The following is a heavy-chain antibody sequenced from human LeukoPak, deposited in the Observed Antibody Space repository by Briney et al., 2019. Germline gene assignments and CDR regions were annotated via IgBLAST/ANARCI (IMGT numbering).Heavy chain of an antibody. CDR3: ARLRRNSDKSGFYYYYDY. CDR1: GLTFSSFS. CDR2: INTVASYI. J-gene: IGHJ4*02. D-gene: IGHD3-22*01. Sequence: GGSLRLSCAASGLTFSSFSFNWVRQGPGKGLEWVSSINTVASYIYYADSVKGRFTISRDNAKNSLYLQMNSLRADDTGVYYCARLRRNSDKSGFYYYYDYWGQGTLVTVSS. V-gene: IGHV3-21*06.